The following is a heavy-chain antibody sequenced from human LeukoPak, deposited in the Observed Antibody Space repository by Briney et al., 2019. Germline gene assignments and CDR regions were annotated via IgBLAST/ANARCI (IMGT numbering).Heavy chain of an antibody. Sequence: SETLSLTCAVYGGSFSGYYWSWIRQPPGKGLEWIGEINHSGSTNYNPSLKSRVTISVDTSKNQFSLKLSSVTAADTAVYYCARVRSIAALSDYWGQGTLVTVSS. CDR1: GGSFSGYY. CDR2: INHSGST. V-gene: IGHV4-34*01. CDR3: ARVRSIAALSDY. J-gene: IGHJ4*02. D-gene: IGHD6-6*01.